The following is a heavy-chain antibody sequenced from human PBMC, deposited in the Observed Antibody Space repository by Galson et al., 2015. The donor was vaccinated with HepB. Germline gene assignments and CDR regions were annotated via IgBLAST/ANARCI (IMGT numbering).Heavy chain of an antibody. D-gene: IGHD4-17*01. V-gene: IGHV3-30*18. Sequence: SLRLSCAASGFTFSSYGMHWVRQAPGKGLEWVAVISYDGSNKYYADSVKGRFTISRDNSENTLYLQMNSLRAEDTTVYYCAKGRGDYGDLLLDYWGQGTLVTVSS. J-gene: IGHJ4*02. CDR1: GFTFSSYG. CDR3: AKGRGDYGDLLLDY. CDR2: ISYDGSNK.